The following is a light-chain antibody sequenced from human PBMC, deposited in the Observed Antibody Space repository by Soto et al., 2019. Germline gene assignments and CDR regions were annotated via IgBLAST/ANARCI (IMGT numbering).Light chain of an antibody. CDR3: TAWDDSRSGVV. Sequence: QSVLTQPPSASGTPGQRVTISCSGSSSNIGSNYVYWYQQLPGTAPKLLIYSNNQRPSGGPDRFSGSKSGTSASLAISGLRSEDEADYYCTAWDDSRSGVVFGGGTKLTVL. V-gene: IGLV1-47*02. CDR1: SSNIGSNY. CDR2: SNN. J-gene: IGLJ2*01.